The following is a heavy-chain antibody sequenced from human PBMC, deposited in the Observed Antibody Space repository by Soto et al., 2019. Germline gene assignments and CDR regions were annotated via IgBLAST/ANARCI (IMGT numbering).Heavy chain of an antibody. CDR2: IYYSGST. V-gene: IGHV4-59*01. J-gene: IGHJ4*02. CDR1: GGSISSYY. D-gene: IGHD5-18*01. Sequence: PSETLSLTCTVSGGSISSYYWSWIRQPPGKGLEWIGYIYYSGSTNYNPSLKSRVTISVDTSKNQFSLKLSSVTAADTAVYYCAGDKGYSYGYTLDHWGQGTLVTVS. CDR3: AGDKGYSYGYTLDH.